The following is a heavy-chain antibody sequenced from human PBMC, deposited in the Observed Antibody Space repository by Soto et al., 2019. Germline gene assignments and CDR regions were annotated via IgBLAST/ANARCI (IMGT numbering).Heavy chain of an antibody. CDR1: EFTFTYAW. Sequence: GGSLRRSCAASEFTFTYAWMSWVRQAPGKGLEWVGRIKSKTDGGTTDYAAPVEGRFTISRDESQNTLYLQMNSLKTEDTAVYYCTSLYYGHWGQGTLVTVSS. CDR3: TSLYYGH. V-gene: IGHV3-15*01. D-gene: IGHD3-16*02. CDR2: IKSKTDGGTT. J-gene: IGHJ4*02.